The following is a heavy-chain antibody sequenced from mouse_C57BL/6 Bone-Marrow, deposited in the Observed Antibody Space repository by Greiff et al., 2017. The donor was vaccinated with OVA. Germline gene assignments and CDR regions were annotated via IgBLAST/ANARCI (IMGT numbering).Heavy chain of an antibody. CDR1: GYTFTDYY. CDR3: ARSGIRYAMEY. J-gene: IGHJ4*01. V-gene: IGHV1-75*01. CDR2: IFPGSGSP. Sequence: VKVVESGPELVKPGASVKISCKASGYTFTDYYINWVKQRPGQGLEWIGWIFPGSGSPYYNEKFTGKATLTVDNSSSTAYMLLSSLTSEDSAVDFCARSGIRYAMEYWGQGTSVTVSS.